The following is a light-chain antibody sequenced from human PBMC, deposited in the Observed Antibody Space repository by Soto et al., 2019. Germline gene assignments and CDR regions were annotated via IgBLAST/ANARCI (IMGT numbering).Light chain of an antibody. CDR3: LLYYGGAQLV. Sequence: QTVVTQEPSLTVSPGGTVTLTCASSTGAVTSGYYPNWFQQKPGQAPRALIYATNNKYSWTPARFSGSLLGGKAALTLSGVQPEDEAEYYCLLYYGGAQLVFGGGTKVTVL. CDR2: ATN. J-gene: IGLJ2*01. V-gene: IGLV7-43*01. CDR1: TGAVTSGYY.